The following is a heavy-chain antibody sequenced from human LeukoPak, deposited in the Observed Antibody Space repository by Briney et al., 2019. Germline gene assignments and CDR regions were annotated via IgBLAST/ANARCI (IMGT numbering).Heavy chain of an antibody. CDR3: ARNLYYDFWSGYAYYFDY. J-gene: IGHJ4*02. Sequence: GGSLRLSCAASGFTFSSYGMHWVRQAPGKGLEWVAVIWYDGSNKYYADSVKGRFTISRDNSKNTLYLQMNSLRAEDTAVYYCARNLYYDFWSGYAYYFDYWGQGTLVTVSS. V-gene: IGHV3-33*01. D-gene: IGHD3-3*01. CDR2: IWYDGSNK. CDR1: GFTFSSYG.